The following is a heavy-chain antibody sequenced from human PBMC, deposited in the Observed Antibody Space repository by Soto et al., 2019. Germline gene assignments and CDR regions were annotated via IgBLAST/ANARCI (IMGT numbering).Heavy chain of an antibody. D-gene: IGHD3-22*01. CDR3: ASEPISYNDGSGYSPLGY. CDR1: VYTFTTYC. Sequence: ASVQVSCKASVYTFTTYCFSWLRQAPGQGLECVGWISASKGNTHYSQKFQGRVTMTTDPSTSTAYMELRSLTSCETAVYYCASEPISYNDGSGYSPLGYWGKGPLVTVS. J-gene: IGHJ4*02. V-gene: IGHV1-18*04. CDR2: ISASKGNT.